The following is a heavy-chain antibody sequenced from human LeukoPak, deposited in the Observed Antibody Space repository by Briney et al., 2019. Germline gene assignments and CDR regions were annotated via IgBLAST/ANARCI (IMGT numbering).Heavy chain of an antibody. CDR3: ARGFSSGLWYFDL. J-gene: IGHJ2*01. V-gene: IGHV4-4*07. CDR1: GGSISSYY. CDR2: IYSSGST. Sequence: SETLSLTCTVSGGSISSYYWSWIRLPAGKGLEWIGRIYSSGSTNYNPSLKSRVTMSVDTSKNQFSLKLNSVTTADTAVYYCARGFSSGLWYFDLWGRGTLVTVSS. D-gene: IGHD3-22*01.